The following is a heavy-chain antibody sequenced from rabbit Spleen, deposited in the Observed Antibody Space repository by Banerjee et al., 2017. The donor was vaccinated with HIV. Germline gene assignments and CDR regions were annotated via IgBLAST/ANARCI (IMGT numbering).Heavy chain of an antibody. V-gene: IGHV1S7*01. CDR2: IDPVFGST. Sequence: QSLEESGGGLVQPGRSLTLSCKASGFAFSRYGVSWVRQAPGKGLEWIGYIDPVFGSTYYASWVNGRFTISSHNAQNTLYLQLNSLTAADTATYFCVRDTWNFNLWGPGTLVTVS. D-gene: IGHD3-1*01. CDR1: GFAFSRYG. J-gene: IGHJ4*01. CDR3: VRDTWNFNL.